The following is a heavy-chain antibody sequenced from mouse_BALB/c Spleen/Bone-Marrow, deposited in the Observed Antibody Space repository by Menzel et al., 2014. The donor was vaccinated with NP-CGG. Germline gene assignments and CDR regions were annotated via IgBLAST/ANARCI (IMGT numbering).Heavy chain of an antibody. CDR1: GFTFTDYY. V-gene: IGHV7-3*02. Sequence: EVKVVESGGGLVQPGGSLRLSCAISGFTFTDYYMSWVRQPPGKALEWLGFIRNKANGYTTEYSTSVKGRFTISRDNSQSILYLQMNTLRAEDSATYYCARDTTXXXXWYFDVWGAGTTVTVSS. CDR2: IRNKANGYTT. J-gene: IGHJ1*01. CDR3: ARDTTXXXXWYFDV.